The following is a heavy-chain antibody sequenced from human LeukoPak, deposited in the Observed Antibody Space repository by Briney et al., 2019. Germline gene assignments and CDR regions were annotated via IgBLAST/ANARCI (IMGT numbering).Heavy chain of an antibody. CDR2: IKQDGSEK. CDR1: GFTFSSYW. Sequence: GGSLRLSCAASGFTFSSYWMSWVRQAPGKGLEWVANIKQDGSEKYYVDSVKGRFTISRDNAKNSLYLQMNSLRAEDTAVYYCARQDHSGSYGAIDYWGQGTLVAVSS. D-gene: IGHD1-26*01. CDR3: ARQDHSGSYGAIDY. J-gene: IGHJ4*02. V-gene: IGHV3-7*01.